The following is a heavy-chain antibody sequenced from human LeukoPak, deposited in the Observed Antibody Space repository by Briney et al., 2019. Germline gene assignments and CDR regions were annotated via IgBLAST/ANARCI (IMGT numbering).Heavy chain of an antibody. Sequence: GGSLRLSCVASGFTFSAYWMSWVRQAPGKGPEWVTNIKVGGSETHYVDSVKGRFTTSRDDAKTSLYLQINSLRAEDTAIYYCVRGGRSLDTWGQGTRVTVSS. CDR2: IKVGGSET. J-gene: IGHJ5*02. D-gene: IGHD2-15*01. CDR3: VRGGRSLDT. V-gene: IGHV3-7*01. CDR1: GFTFSAYW.